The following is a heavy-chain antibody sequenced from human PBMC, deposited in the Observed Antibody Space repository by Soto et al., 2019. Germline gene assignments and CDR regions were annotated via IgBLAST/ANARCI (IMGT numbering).Heavy chain of an antibody. CDR1: GGSISSGNYY. J-gene: IGHJ4*02. D-gene: IGHD5-18*01. CDR2: ISYSGTT. V-gene: IGHV4-30-4*01. Sequence: SETLSLTCTVSGGSISSGNYYWSWIRQPPGKGLEWIGFISYSGTTHYSASLRSRVSISVDTSKNQFSLKLSSVTAADTAVYYCARHWALIQLWYDPNPSTPNYFDYWGQGTLVTVSS. CDR3: ARHWALIQLWYDPNPSTPNYFDY.